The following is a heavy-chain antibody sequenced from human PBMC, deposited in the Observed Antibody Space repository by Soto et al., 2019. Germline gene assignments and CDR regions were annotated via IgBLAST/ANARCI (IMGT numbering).Heavy chain of an antibody. CDR3: ARGRVNVVVVAAARGHYYYGMDV. CDR1: GGPFSASY. D-gene: IGHD2-15*01. V-gene: IGHV4-34*01. J-gene: IGHJ6*02. CDR2: INHSGST. Sequence: LSLTCAVYGGPFSASYWSWIRQPPGKGLEGIGEINHSGSTNYNPSLTSRVTISVDTSKNQFSLNLSSVAAADTAVYSCARGRVNVVVVAAARGHYYYGMDVWGQGTTVTVSS.